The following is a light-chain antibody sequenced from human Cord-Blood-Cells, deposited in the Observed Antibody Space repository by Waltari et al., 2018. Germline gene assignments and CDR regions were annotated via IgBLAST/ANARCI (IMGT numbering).Light chain of an antibody. CDR2: GNS. V-gene: IGLV1-40*01. J-gene: IGLJ1*01. Sequence: QSVLTQPPSVSGAPGQRVTISCTGSSPNIGAGYDVHWYQQLPGTAPKLLIYGNSTRPSGVPARFSGSKSGTSASLAITGLQAEDEADYYCQSYDSSLSGYVFGTGTKVTVL. CDR3: QSYDSSLSGYV. CDR1: SPNIGAGYD.